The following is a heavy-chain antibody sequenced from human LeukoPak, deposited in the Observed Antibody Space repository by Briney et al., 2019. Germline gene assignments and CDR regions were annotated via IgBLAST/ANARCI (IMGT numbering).Heavy chain of an antibody. CDR2: IHSGST. Sequence: GSLRLSCSASGFTFSSYAMHWIRQPPGKGLEWVGYIHSGSTNYNPSLKSRVTISVDTSKNQYSLNLNSVTAADTAVYFCARRPWGGIDVWGQGTTVTVSS. CDR3: ARRPWGGIDV. V-gene: IGHV4-59*01. J-gene: IGHJ6*02. D-gene: IGHD1-26*01. CDR1: GFTFSSYA.